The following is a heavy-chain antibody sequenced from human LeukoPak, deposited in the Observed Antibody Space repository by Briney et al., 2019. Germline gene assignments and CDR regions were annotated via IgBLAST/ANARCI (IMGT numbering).Heavy chain of an antibody. CDR1: GGSISSYY. CDR2: IYPSGST. Sequence: PSETLSLTCTVPGGSISSYYWTWIRQPAGKGLEWIGRIYPSGSTNYNPSLKSRVTMSVDTSKSQFSLKLSSVTAADTAVYYCARENSGSYREFDYWGQGTLVTVSS. J-gene: IGHJ4*02. D-gene: IGHD1-26*01. V-gene: IGHV4-4*07. CDR3: ARENSGSYREFDY.